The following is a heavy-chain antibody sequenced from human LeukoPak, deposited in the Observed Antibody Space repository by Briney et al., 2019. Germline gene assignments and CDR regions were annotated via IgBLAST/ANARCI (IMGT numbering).Heavy chain of an antibody. D-gene: IGHD6-19*01. J-gene: IGHJ4*02. V-gene: IGHV3-53*01. Sequence: GGSLRLSCAASGFTFSSYAMSWVRQAPGKGLEWVSVIYSGGSTYYADSVKGRFTISRDNSKNTLYLQMNSLRAEDTAVYYCARVRDSSGWYPYYFDYWGQGTLVTVSS. CDR1: GFTFSSYA. CDR3: ARVRDSSGWYPYYFDY. CDR2: IYSGGST.